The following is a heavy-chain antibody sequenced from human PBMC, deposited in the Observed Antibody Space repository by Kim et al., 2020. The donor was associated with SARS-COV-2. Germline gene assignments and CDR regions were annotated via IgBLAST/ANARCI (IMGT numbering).Heavy chain of an antibody. V-gene: IGHV3-15*01. J-gene: IGHJ6*02. D-gene: IGHD4-17*01. Sequence: VKGRFTISRDDSKNTLYLQMNSLKTEDTAVYYCTTGPYGDYLHYYYGMDVWGQGTTVTVSS. CDR3: TTGPYGDYLHYYYGMDV.